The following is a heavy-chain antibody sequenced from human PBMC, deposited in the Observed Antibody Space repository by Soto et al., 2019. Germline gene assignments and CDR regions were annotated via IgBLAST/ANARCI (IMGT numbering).Heavy chain of an antibody. CDR1: GDTFSFYS. V-gene: IGHV1-69*04. D-gene: IGHD3-10*01. CDR2: VNPILSMS. J-gene: IGHJ4*02. CDR3: ATSYGSGYRAFDY. Sequence: QVKLVQSGAEVKRPGSSVKVSCKASGDTFSFYSINWVRQAPGLGLEWMGRVNPILSMSNYAQRFQGRVTMTADKSTITAYMELSGLRSEDTAMYYCATSYGSGYRAFDYWGQGALVTVSS.